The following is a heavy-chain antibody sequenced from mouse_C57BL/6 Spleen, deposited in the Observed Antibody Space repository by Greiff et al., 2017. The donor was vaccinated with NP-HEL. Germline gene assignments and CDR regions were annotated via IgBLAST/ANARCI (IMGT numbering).Heavy chain of an antibody. J-gene: IGHJ1*03. CDR1: GFTFSDYG. CDR3: ARRGTTVVSPHWYFEV. Sequence: EVMLVASGGGLVKPGGSLKLSCAASGFTFSDYGMHWVRQAPEKGLGWVAYISSGSSTIYYADTVKGRFTIFRDNAKNTLFLQMTSLRSEDTAIYYCARRGTTVVSPHWYFEVWGTGTTVTVAS. V-gene: IGHV5-17*01. D-gene: IGHD1-1*01. CDR2: ISSGSSTI.